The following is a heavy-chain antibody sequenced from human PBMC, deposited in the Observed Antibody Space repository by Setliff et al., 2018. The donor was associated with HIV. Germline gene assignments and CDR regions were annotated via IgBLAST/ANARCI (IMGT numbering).Heavy chain of an antibody. CDR1: GFDFSTYW. Sequence: GGSLRLSCEGSGFDFSTYWMSWVRQAPGKGLEWVANIKLHGSEKYYADSVKGRFTISRDNAKNTLYLQMNDLRAEDTAVYYCATIWMRGAFFDYWGQGTLVTVSS. V-gene: IGHV3-7*01. CDR2: IKLHGSEK. CDR3: ATIWMRGAFFDY. J-gene: IGHJ4*02. D-gene: IGHD3-10*01.